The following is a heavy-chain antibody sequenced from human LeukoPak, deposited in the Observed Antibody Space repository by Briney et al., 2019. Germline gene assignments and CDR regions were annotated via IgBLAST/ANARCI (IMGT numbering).Heavy chain of an antibody. J-gene: IGHJ5*02. CDR2: ISGSGGST. CDR1: GFTFSSYA. CDR3: AKEGYYGSGNWFDP. V-gene: IGHV3-23*01. Sequence: PGGSLRLSCAAPGFTFSSYAMSWVRQAPGKGPEWVSAISGSGGSTYYADSVKRRFTISRDNSKNTLYLQMNSLRAEDTAVYYCAKEGYYGSGNWFDPWGQGTLVTVSS. D-gene: IGHD3-10*01.